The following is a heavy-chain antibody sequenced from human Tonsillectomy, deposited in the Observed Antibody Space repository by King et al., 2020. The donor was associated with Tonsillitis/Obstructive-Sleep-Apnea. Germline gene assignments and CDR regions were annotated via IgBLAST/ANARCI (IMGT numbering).Heavy chain of an antibody. J-gene: IGHJ6*02. V-gene: IGHV3-30*04. Sequence: VQLVESGGGVVQPGRSLRLSCAASGFTFSSYAMHWVRQAPGKGLEWVAVISYDGSNKYYADSVKGRFTISRDNSKNTLYLQMNSLRAEDTAVYYCASPDLWSGYYSGMDVWVQGTTVTVSS. CDR2: ISYDGSNK. D-gene: IGHD3-3*01. CDR3: ASPDLWSGYYSGMDV. CDR1: GFTFSSYA.